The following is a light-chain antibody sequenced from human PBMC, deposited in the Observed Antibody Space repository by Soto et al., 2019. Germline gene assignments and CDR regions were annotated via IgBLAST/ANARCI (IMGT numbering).Light chain of an antibody. CDR1: SSGVCGYNY. Sequence: QSALTQPRSVSGSPGQSVTISCTGTSSGVCGYNYVSWYQQHPGKAPKVMIYDVSERPSGVPDRFSGSKSGNTASLTISGLQAEDEADYYCCSYAGSPRYVLGTGTKLTVL. CDR3: CSYAGSPRYV. CDR2: DVS. V-gene: IGLV2-11*01. J-gene: IGLJ1*01.